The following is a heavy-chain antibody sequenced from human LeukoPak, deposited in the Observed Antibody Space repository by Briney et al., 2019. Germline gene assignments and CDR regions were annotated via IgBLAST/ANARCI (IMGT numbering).Heavy chain of an antibody. Sequence: PGGSLRLSCAASGFTFDDYTMHWVRQAPGKGLEWVSLISWVGGSTYYADSVKGRFTISRDNSKNSPYLQMNSLRTEDTALYYCAKEGYYDFWSGSPPHYYYYYMDVWGKGTTVTVSS. D-gene: IGHD3-3*01. CDR3: AKEGYYDFWSGSPPHYYYYYMDV. CDR2: ISWVGGST. J-gene: IGHJ6*03. CDR1: GFTFDDYT. V-gene: IGHV3-43*01.